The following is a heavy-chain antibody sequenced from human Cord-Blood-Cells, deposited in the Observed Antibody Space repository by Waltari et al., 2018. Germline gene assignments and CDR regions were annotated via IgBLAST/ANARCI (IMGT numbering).Heavy chain of an antibody. D-gene: IGHD3-3*01. CDR1: GGSISRYY. J-gene: IGHJ4*02. CDR2: IYYRGST. V-gene: IGHV4-59*08. CDR3: ARHEGSYDFWSGYDY. Sequence: QVQLQESGPGLVKPSETLSLTCTVSGGSISRYYWSWIRQPPGKGLEWIGYIYYRGSTNYNPSLKSRVTISVDTSKNQFSLKLSSVTAADTAVYYCARHEGSYDFWSGYDYWGQGTLVTVSS.